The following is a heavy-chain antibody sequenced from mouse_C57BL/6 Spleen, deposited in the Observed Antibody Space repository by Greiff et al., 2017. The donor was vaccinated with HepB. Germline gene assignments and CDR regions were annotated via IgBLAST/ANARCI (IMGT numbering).Heavy chain of an antibody. Sequence: VQLKESGGGLVKPGGSLKLSCAASGFTFSDYGMHWVRQAPEKGLEWVAYISSGSSTIYYADTVKGRFTISRDNAKNTLFLQMTSLRSEDTAMYYCARGAYYYGSSWYFDVWGTRTTVTVSS. CDR1: GFTFSDYG. V-gene: IGHV5-17*01. CDR2: ISSGSSTI. J-gene: IGHJ1*03. D-gene: IGHD1-1*01. CDR3: ARGAYYYGSSWYFDV.